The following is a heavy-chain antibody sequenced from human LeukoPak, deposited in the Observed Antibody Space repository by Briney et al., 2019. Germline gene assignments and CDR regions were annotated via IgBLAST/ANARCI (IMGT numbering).Heavy chain of an antibody. V-gene: IGHV3-23*01. D-gene: IGHD3-22*01. J-gene: IGHJ5*02. CDR3: AKGGSAYFADL. Sequence: GGSLRLSCAAAGLFFNNYGLIWVRQPPREGLQWVSSISNDGGGTTYADVVKGRFTIPRDNSKNTLFLQMTSLRAEDTALYYCAKGGSAYFADLWGQGTLVTVSS. CDR1: GLFFNNYG. CDR2: ISNDGGGT.